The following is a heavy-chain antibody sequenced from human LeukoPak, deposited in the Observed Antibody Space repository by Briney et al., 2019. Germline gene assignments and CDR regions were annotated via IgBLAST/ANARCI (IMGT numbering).Heavy chain of an antibody. D-gene: IGHD3-3*01. V-gene: IGHV3-48*04. CDR2: ISSSSSTI. Sequence: GGALRLSCAASGFTFSSYSMNSVRQAPGKGLEGVSYISSSSSTIYYADSVKGRFTISRDNAKNSLYLQMNSLRGEDTAVYCCAREINGFWSGSPFDYWGQGTLVTVSS. CDR1: GFTFSSYS. J-gene: IGHJ4*02. CDR3: AREINGFWSGSPFDY.